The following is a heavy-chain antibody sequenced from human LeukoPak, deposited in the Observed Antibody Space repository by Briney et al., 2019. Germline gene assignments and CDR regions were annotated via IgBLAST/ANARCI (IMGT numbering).Heavy chain of an antibody. CDR3: ARDHSGSYLD. Sequence: ASVKVSCKASGGTFSSYAISWVRQAPGKGLEWMGGFDPEDGETIYAQKFQGRVTMTEDTSTDTAYMELSRLRSDDTAVYYCARDHSGSYLDWGQGTLVTVSS. J-gene: IGHJ4*02. CDR2: FDPEDGET. D-gene: IGHD1-26*01. CDR1: GGTFSSYA. V-gene: IGHV1-24*01.